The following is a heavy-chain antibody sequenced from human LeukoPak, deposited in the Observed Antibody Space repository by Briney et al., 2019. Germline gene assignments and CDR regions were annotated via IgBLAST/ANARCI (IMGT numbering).Heavy chain of an antibody. D-gene: IGHD3-3*01. CDR1: GYSFTSYW. V-gene: IGHV5-51*01. J-gene: IGHJ4*02. Sequence: GESLKISCKGSGYSFTSYWIGWVRQMPGKGLEWMGIIYPGDSDTRYSPSFQGQVTISADKSICTAYLQWSSLKASDTAMYYCARQNYDFWSGYYHFDYWGQGTLVTVSS. CDR2: IYPGDSDT. CDR3: ARQNYDFWSGYYHFDY.